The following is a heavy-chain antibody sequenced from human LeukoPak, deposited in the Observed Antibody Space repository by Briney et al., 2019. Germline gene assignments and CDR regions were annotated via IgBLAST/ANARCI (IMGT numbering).Heavy chain of an antibody. CDR3: ARDDASSSSFDY. D-gene: IGHD6-6*01. V-gene: IGHV4-61*01. J-gene: IGHJ4*02. Sequence: KPSETLSLTCTVSGVSVSSGSYYWSWIRQPPGKGLEWIGYIYYSGSTNYNPSLKSRVTISVDTSKSQFSLKLSSVTAADTAVYYCARDDASSSSFDYWGQGTLVTVSS. CDR2: IYYSGST. CDR1: GVSVSSGSYY.